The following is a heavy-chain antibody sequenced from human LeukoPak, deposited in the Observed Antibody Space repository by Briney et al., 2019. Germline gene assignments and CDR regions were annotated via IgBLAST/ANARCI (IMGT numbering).Heavy chain of an antibody. J-gene: IGHJ4*02. D-gene: IGHD6-19*01. Sequence: GASVKVSCKVSGYTLTELSMHWVRQAPGKGLEWMGGFDPEDGETIYAQKFQGRVTMTEDTSTDTAYMELSSLRSEDTAVYYCATGSGWTGPTEGYYFDYWGQGTLVTVSS. V-gene: IGHV1-24*01. CDR3: ATGSGWTGPTEGYYFDY. CDR1: GYTLTELS. CDR2: FDPEDGET.